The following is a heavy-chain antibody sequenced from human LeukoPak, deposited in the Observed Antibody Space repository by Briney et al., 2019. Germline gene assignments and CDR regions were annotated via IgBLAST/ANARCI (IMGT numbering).Heavy chain of an antibody. Sequence: PSETLSLTCTVSGGSISSYYWSWIRQPPGKGLEWIGYIYYSGSTNYNSSLKSRVTISVDTSKNQFSLKLSSVTAADTAVYYCARESRGWYGGNSEAFDYWGQGTLVTVSS. V-gene: IGHV4-59*01. CDR3: ARESRGWYGGNSEAFDY. D-gene: IGHD4-23*01. CDR1: GGSISSYY. CDR2: IYYSGST. J-gene: IGHJ4*02.